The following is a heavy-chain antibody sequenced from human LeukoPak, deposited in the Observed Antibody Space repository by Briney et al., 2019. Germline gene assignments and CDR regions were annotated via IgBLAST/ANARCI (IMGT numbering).Heavy chain of an antibody. CDR1: GFTFSSYS. J-gene: IGHJ3*02. CDR3: ARDPNGDYIGAFDM. V-gene: IGHV3-23*01. Sequence: GGSLRLSCAASGFTFSSYSMNWVRQAPGKGLEWVSSISGSGGSTQYADSVQGRFAISRDNSKNTLFLQMNSLRVEDTAVYFCARDPNGDYIGAFDMWGRGTMVSVSS. D-gene: IGHD4-17*01. CDR2: ISGSGGST.